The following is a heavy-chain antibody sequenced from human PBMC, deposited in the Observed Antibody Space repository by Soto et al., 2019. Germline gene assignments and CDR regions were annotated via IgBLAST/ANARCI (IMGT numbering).Heavy chain of an antibody. Sequence: GGSLRLSCTASGFTFGDYAMSWFRQAPGKGLEWVGFIRSKAYGGTTEYAASVKGRFTISRDDSKSIAYLQMNSLKTEDTAVYYCTRAHCSGGSCNGRYFDYWGQGTLVTVSS. V-gene: IGHV3-49*03. CDR3: TRAHCSGGSCNGRYFDY. D-gene: IGHD2-15*01. CDR2: IRSKAYGGTT. J-gene: IGHJ4*02. CDR1: GFTFGDYA.